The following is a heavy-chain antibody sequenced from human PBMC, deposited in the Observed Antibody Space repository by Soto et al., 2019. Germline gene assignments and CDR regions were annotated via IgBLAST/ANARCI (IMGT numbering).Heavy chain of an antibody. CDR1: GYTFTSYG. CDR2: ISPSNGNT. V-gene: IGHV1-18*01. CDR3: ARPMTTVTQRDAFDI. D-gene: IGHD4-17*01. Sequence: QVQLVQSGAEVKKPGASEKISCKASGYTFTSYGISWVRQAPGQGLEWMGWISPSNGNTNYAQNLQGRVTMTTDTSTTTAYMELRSLRSDDTAVYYCARPMTTVTQRDAFDIWGQGTMVTVSS. J-gene: IGHJ3*02.